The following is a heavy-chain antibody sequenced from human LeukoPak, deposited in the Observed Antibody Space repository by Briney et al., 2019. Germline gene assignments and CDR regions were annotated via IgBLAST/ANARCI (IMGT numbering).Heavy chain of an antibody. CDR1: GDSINTYY. V-gene: IGHV4-4*07. CDR3: ARLLYGSGSRYFDY. Sequence: SETLSLTCSVSGDSINTYYWSWLGQSVGKGLEWIGRIYTSGSTNYSPSLKSRVTMSVDTSENQFSLKLSSVTAADTAVYYCARLLYGSGSRYFDYWGQGTLVTVSS. CDR2: IYTSGST. J-gene: IGHJ4*02. D-gene: IGHD3-10*01.